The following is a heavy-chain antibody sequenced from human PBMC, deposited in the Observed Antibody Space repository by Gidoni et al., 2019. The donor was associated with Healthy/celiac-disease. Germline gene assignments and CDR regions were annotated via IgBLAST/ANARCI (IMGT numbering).Heavy chain of an antibody. D-gene: IGHD2-15*01. CDR2: INHSGST. J-gene: IGHJ4*02. Sequence: QVQLQQWGAGLLKPSETLSLTCAVYGGSFSGYYWSWIRQPPGKGLEWIGEINHSGSTNYNPSLKSRVTISVDTSKNQFSLKLSSVTAADTAVYYCARRGLGYCSGGSCYKVPFDYWGQGTLVTVSS. CDR1: GGSFSGYY. V-gene: IGHV4-34*01. CDR3: ARRGLGYCSGGSCYKVPFDY.